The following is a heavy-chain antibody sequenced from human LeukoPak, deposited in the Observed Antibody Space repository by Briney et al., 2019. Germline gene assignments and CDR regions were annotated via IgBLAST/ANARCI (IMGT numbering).Heavy chain of an antibody. CDR1: GYTFTSYY. V-gene: IGHV1-46*01. Sequence: ASVKVSCKASGYTFTSYYMHWVRQAPGQGLEWMGIINPSGGSTSYAQKFQGRVTMTRDTSTSTVYMELSSLRSEDTAVYYCAGGGDMDYYDSSGYLVYWGQGTLVTVSS. J-gene: IGHJ4*02. CDR2: INPSGGST. CDR3: AGGGDMDYYDSSGYLVY. D-gene: IGHD3-22*01.